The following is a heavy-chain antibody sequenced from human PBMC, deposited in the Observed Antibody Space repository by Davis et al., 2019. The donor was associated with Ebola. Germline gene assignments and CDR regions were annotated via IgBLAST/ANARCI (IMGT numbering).Heavy chain of an antibody. D-gene: IGHD1-1*01. CDR2: ISWNSGSI. V-gene: IGHV3-9*01. Sequence: SLKISCAASGFTFDDYAMHWVRQAPGKGLEWVSGISWNSGSIGYADSVKGRFTISRDNAKNSLYLQMNSLRDEDTAVYYCARVEGDAFDIWGQGTMVTVSS. CDR3: ARVEGDAFDI. J-gene: IGHJ3*02. CDR1: GFTFDDYA.